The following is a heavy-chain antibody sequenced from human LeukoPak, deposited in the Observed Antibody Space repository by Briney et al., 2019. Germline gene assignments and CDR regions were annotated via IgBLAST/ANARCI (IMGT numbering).Heavy chain of an antibody. V-gene: IGHV1-3*04. CDR2: INTGNGNT. CDR3: ARDYGRSRDYGMDV. D-gene: IGHD3-16*01. CDR1: GYTFTNYA. Sequence: ASVKVSCKASGYTFTNYALHWVRQAPGQRLEWMGWINTGNGNTKYSQKFQGRVTITRATSASTAYMELSSLRSEDTAVYYCARDYGRSRDYGMDVWGPGTTVTVSS. J-gene: IGHJ6*02.